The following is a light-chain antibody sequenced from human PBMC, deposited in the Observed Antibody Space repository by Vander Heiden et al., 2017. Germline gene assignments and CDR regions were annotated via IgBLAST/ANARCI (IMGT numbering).Light chain of an antibody. J-gene: IGKJ2*01. CDR1: QSVSSY. CDR3: QQRSNWPRYT. Sequence: EIVLTQSQPTLSLSPGERTTLPGRASQSVSSYLAWYQQKPGQAPRLLIDDASNRATGIPARFSGSGSGTDFTLTISSLEPEDFAVYYCQQRSNWPRYTFGQGTKLEIK. V-gene: IGKV3-11*01. CDR2: DAS.